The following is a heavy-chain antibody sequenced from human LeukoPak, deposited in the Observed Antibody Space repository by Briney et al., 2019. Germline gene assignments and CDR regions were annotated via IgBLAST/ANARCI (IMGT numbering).Heavy chain of an antibody. CDR2: ISGSGGST. J-gene: IGHJ6*02. V-gene: IGHV3-23*01. D-gene: IGHD3-10*01. Sequence: PGGSLRLSCAASGFTFSSYAMSWVRQAPGKGLEWVSAISGSGGSTYYADSVKGRFTISRDNSKNTLYLQMNSLRAEDTAVYYCAKAPHVYYYGSGSYYSAADVWGQGTTVTVSS. CDR1: GFTFSSYA. CDR3: AKAPHVYYYGSGSYYSAADV.